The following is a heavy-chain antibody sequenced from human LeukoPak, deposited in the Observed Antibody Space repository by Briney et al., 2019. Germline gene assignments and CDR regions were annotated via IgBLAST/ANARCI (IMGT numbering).Heavy chain of an antibody. CDR3: ARDPVTTPYYYYGMDV. V-gene: IGHV3-66*01. D-gene: IGHD4-11*01. CDR1: GFTFSNYW. J-gene: IGHJ6*02. Sequence: PGGSLRLSCAGSGFTFSNYWMSWVRQAPGKGLEWVSVIYSGGSTYYADSVKGRFTISRDNSKNTLYLQMNSLRAEDTAVYYCARDPVTTPYYYYGMDVWGQGTTVTVSS. CDR2: IYSGGST.